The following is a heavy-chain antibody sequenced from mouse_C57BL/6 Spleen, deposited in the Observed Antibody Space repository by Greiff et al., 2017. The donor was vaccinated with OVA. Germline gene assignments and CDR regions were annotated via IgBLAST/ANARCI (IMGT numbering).Heavy chain of an antibody. CDR1: GYTFTSYW. V-gene: IGHV1-64*01. J-gene: IGHJ3*01. CDR2: IHPNSGST. CDR3: ARDSSGYVGTWFAY. D-gene: IGHD3-2*02. Sequence: QVQLQQPGAELVKPGASVKLSCKASGYTFTSYWMHWVKQRPGQGLEWIGMIHPNSGSTNYNEKFKSKATLTVDKSSSTAYMQLSSLTSEDSAVDYCARDSSGYVGTWFAYWGQGTLVTVSA.